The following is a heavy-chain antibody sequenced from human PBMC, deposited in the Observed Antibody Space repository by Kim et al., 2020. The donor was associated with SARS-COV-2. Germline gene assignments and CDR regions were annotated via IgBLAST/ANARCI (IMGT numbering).Heavy chain of an antibody. V-gene: IGHV1-3*01. CDR1: GFTFTNYV. Sequence: ASVKVSCKASGFTFTNYVIHWVRQAPGQRLEWMGWINAGNGNTKYSQKFQGRVTITRDSSASAAYMELSSLRSEDTAIYYCGRGEIGYCSSTTCSDAFDIWGQGTVGTVSS. CDR3: GRGEIGYCSSTTCSDAFDI. CDR2: INAGNGNT. D-gene: IGHD2-2*01. J-gene: IGHJ3*02.